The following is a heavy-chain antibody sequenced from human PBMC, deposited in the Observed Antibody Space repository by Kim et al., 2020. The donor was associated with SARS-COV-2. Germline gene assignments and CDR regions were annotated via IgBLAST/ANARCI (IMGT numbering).Heavy chain of an antibody. J-gene: IGHJ6*02. V-gene: IGHV3-11*05. CDR1: GFTFSDYY. D-gene: IGHD7-27*01. CDR3: ARGRHLGYYYGMDV. CDR2: ISSSSSYT. Sequence: GGSLRLSCAASGFTFSDYYMSWIRQAPGKGLEWVSYISSSSSYTNYADSVKGRFTISRDNAKNSLYLQMNSLRAEDTAVYYCARGRHLGYYYGMDVWGQGTTVTISS.